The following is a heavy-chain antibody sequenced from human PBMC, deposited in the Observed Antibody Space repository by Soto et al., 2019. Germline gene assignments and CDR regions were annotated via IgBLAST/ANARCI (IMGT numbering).Heavy chain of an antibody. V-gene: IGHV4-30-4*01. D-gene: IGHD2-2*01. Sequence: SLTCTVSGGSISSGDYYWSWIRQPPGKGLEWIGYIYYSGSTYYNPSLKSRVTISVDTSKNQFSLKLSSVTAADTAVYYCARETIPSYYFDYWGQGTLVTVSS. CDR3: ARETIPSYYFDY. CDR2: IYYSGST. CDR1: GGSISSGDYY. J-gene: IGHJ4*02.